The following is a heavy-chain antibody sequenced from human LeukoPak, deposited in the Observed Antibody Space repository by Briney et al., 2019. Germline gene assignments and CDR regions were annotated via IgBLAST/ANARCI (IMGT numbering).Heavy chain of an antibody. D-gene: IGHD3-10*01. CDR2: ISYDGSNK. CDR1: GFTFSSYG. V-gene: IGHV3-30*18. J-gene: IGHJ4*02. Sequence: GRSLRLSCAASGFTFSSYGMHWVRQAPGKGLEWAAVISYDGSNKYYADSVKGRFTISRDNSKNTLYLQMNSLRAEDTAVYYCAKDRELLWFGELLLGRDDYFDYWGQGTLVTVSS. CDR3: AKDRELLWFGELLLGRDDYFDY.